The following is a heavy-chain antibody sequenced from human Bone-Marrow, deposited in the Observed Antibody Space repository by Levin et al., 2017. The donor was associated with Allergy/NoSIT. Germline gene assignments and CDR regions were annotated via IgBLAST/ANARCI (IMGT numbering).Heavy chain of an antibody. CDR1: GGSINTGPYS. V-gene: IGHV4-61*02. CDR3: ARVSLMFVEPLSNAHVL. Sequence: SETLSLTCSVSGGSINTGPYSWTWIRQPAGKGLEWIGRIFASGSTHYNPSLRSRLTMSLDTSKNQFSLKLTSATAADTAVYYCARVSLMFVEPLSNAHVLWGQGTMIPVS. J-gene: IGHJ3*01. D-gene: IGHD3-10*02. CDR2: IFASGST.